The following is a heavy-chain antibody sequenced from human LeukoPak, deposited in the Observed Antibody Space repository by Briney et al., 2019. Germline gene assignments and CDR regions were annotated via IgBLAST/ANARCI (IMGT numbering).Heavy chain of an antibody. V-gene: IGHV3-48*04. CDR3: ARSGVGSAPPFDY. D-gene: IGHD1-26*01. CDR1: GFTFSSFA. Sequence: GGSLRVSCTVSGFTFSSFAMSWVRQAPGKGLEWVSYISSSSSTIYYADSVKGRFTISRDNAKNSLYLQMNSLRAEDTAVYYCARSGVGSAPPFDYWGQGTLVTVSS. CDR2: ISSSSSTI. J-gene: IGHJ4*02.